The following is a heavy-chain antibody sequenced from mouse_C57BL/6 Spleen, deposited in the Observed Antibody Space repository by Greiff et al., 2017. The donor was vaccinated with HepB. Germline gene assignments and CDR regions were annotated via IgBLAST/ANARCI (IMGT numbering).Heavy chain of an antibody. Sequence: VQLQQSGPELVKPGASVKISCKASGYTFTDYYMNWVKQSHGKSLEWIGDINPNNGGTSYNQKVKGKATLTVDKSSSTAYMELRSLTSEDSAVYYCARTYYYYGSSSPFAYWGQGTLVTVSA. CDR2: INPNNGGT. J-gene: IGHJ3*01. CDR1: GYTFTDYY. V-gene: IGHV1-26*01. D-gene: IGHD1-1*01. CDR3: ARTYYYYGSSSPFAY.